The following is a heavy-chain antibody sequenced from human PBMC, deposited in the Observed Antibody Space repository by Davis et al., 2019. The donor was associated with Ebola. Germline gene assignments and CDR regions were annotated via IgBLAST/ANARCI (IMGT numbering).Heavy chain of an antibody. CDR2: VSYDGGDD. J-gene: IGHJ4*02. V-gene: IGHV3-33*08. Sequence: PGGSLRLSCAASGFACSCYAMHWVRQAPGKGLQWVAVVSYDGGDDFYAESVKGRFTISRDNSKNTLYLQMNSLRAEDTAVYYCARVGGSCYGYWGQGALVSVSS. CDR3: ARVGGSCYGY. D-gene: IGHD2-15*01. CDR1: GFACSCYA.